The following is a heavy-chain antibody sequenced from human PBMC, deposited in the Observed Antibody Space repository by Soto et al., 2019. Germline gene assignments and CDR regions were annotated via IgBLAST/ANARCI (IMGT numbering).Heavy chain of an antibody. V-gene: IGHV3-21*01. Sequence: EEALRHSCAASGFSLSRYSMNWVRQSPGKGLEWVSSISSSSSYIYYADSVKGRFTISRDNAKNSRYLQMNSLRAEDTAVYYCARDPLVVVPVAIGPILCCSVTHRDPFSFWGQRSSVPGSS. CDR1: GFSLSRYS. D-gene: IGHD2-2*02. J-gene: IGHJ6*02. CDR3: ARDPLVVVPVAIGPILCCSVTHRDPFSF. CDR2: ISSSSSYI.